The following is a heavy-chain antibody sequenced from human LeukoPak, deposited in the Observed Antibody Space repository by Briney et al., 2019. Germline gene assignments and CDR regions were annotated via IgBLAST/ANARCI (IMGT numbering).Heavy chain of an antibody. J-gene: IGHJ3*02. CDR1: GGSFSGYY. D-gene: IGHD5-24*01. V-gene: IGHV4-34*01. Sequence: SVTLSLTCAVYGGSFSGYYWSWIRQPPGKGLEWIGEINHSGSTNYNPSLKSRVTISVDTSKNQFSLKLSSVTAADTAVYYCARGGRWLQSDAFDIWGQGTMVTVSS. CDR3: ARGGRWLQSDAFDI. CDR2: INHSGST.